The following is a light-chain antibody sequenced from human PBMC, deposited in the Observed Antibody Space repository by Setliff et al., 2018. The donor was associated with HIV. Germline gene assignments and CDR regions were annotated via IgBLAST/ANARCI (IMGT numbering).Light chain of an antibody. CDR1: SNDVGVYNY. CDR2: DVS. J-gene: IGLJ2*01. CDR3: TSYTTSSTVV. V-gene: IGLV2-14*03. Sequence: LTQPASVSGSPGQSITISCTGTSNDVGVYNYVSWYQQHPGKAPKLMIHDVSNRPSGVSDRFSGSKSGNTASLTISGLQAEDEADYYCTSYTTSSTVVFGGGTKVTVL.